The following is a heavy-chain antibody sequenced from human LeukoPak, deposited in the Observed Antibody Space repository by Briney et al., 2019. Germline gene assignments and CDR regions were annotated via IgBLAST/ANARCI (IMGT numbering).Heavy chain of an antibody. CDR1: GYTFTSYY. CDR2: INPSGGST. V-gene: IGHV1-46*01. D-gene: IGHD6-19*01. CDR3: ARVAEYTTFDY. Sequence: ASVNVSCTASGYTFTSYYMHWVRQAPGQGLEWMGIINPSGGSTSYAQKFQGRVTMTRDTSTSTVYMELSSLRSEDTAVYYCARVAEYTTFDYWGQGTLVTVSS. J-gene: IGHJ4*02.